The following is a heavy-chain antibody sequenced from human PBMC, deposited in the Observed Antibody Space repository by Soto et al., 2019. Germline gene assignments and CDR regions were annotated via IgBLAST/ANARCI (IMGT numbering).Heavy chain of an antibody. Sequence: GSLRLSCAASGFTFSSYAMSWVRQAPGKGLEWVSAVTDNGGGTYYADSVKGRFTISRDNSKNTLYLQMNSLRAEDTALCYCAEVLAVAGRYYFDYWGPGTLVTVST. V-gene: IGHV3-23*01. D-gene: IGHD6-19*01. CDR3: AEVLAVAGRYYFDY. CDR2: VTDNGGGT. J-gene: IGHJ4*02. CDR1: GFTFSSYA.